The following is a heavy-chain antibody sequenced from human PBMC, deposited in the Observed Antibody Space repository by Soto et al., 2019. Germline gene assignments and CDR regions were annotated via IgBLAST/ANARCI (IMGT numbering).Heavy chain of an antibody. CDR3: ARSDYGDYGGNAEIDY. V-gene: IGHV3-33*01. CDR1: GFTFSSYG. D-gene: IGHD4-17*01. J-gene: IGHJ4*02. Sequence: GGSLRLFCAASGFTFSSYGMHWVRQAPGKGLEWVAVIWYDGSNKYYADSVKGRFTISRDNSKNTLYLQMNSLRAEDTAVYYCARSDYGDYGGNAEIDYWGQGTLVTVSS. CDR2: IWYDGSNK.